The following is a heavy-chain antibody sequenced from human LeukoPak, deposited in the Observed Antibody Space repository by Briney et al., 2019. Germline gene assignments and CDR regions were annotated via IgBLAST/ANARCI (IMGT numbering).Heavy chain of an antibody. CDR1: GFTFSGFW. CDR3: ASDYGDSQL. Sequence: GGSLRLSCAVSGFTFSGFWMSWSRQAPGKGLEWVASINSDGSEGYYADVVKGRFTISRDNAKNSRYLQINSLRAEDTAVYYCASDYGDSQLWGQGTLVTVSS. CDR2: INSDGSEG. V-gene: IGHV3-7*03. D-gene: IGHD4-17*01. J-gene: IGHJ4*02.